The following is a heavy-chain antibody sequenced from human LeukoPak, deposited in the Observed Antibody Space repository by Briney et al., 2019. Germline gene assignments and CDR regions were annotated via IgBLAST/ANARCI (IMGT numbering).Heavy chain of an antibody. Sequence: ASVKVSCRASGYTFTGYYMHWVRQAPGQGLEWMGWINPNSGGTNYAQKFQGRVTMTRDTSISTAYMELSRLRSDDTAVYYCARDSDYGDYHQIDYWGQGTLVTVSS. CDR3: ARDSDYGDYHQIDY. J-gene: IGHJ4*02. V-gene: IGHV1-2*02. D-gene: IGHD4-17*01. CDR1: GYTFTGYY. CDR2: INPNSGGT.